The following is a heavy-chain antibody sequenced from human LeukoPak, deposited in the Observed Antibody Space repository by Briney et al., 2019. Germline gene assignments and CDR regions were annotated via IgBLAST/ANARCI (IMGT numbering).Heavy chain of an antibody. D-gene: IGHD3-10*01. V-gene: IGHV1-24*01. Sequence: ASVKVSCKVSGYTLTELSMHWVRQAPGKGLEWMGGFDPEDGETIYAQKFQGRVTMTEDTSTDTAYMELSSLRSEDTAVYYCATRVMVRGVIIWYLDYWGQGTLVTVSS. CDR1: GYTLTELS. J-gene: IGHJ4*02. CDR3: ATRVMVRGVIIWYLDY. CDR2: FDPEDGET.